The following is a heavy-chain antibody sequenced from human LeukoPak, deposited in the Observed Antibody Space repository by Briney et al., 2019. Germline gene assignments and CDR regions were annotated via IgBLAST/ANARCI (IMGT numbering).Heavy chain of an antibody. CDR3: ARAARPRNFGY. J-gene: IGHJ4*02. D-gene: IGHD6-6*01. CDR1: GGSFSGYY. V-gene: IGHV4-34*01. CDR2: INHSGST. Sequence: SETLSLTCAVYGGSFSGYYWGWIRQPPGKGLEWIGEINHSGSTNYNPSLKSRVTISVDTSKNQFSLKLSSVTAADTAVYYCARAARPRNFGYWGQGTLVTVSS.